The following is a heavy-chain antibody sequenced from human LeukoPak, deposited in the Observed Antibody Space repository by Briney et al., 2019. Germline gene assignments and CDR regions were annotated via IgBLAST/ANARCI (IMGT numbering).Heavy chain of an antibody. CDR3: ARGGYGGPDY. D-gene: IGHD4-23*01. V-gene: IGHV4-59*01. CDR1: GGSISSYY. Sequence: SEALSLTCTVSGGSISSYYWSWIRQPPGKGLEWIGYIYYSGSTNYNPSLKSRVTISVDTSKNQFSLKLSSVTAADTAVYYCARGGYGGPDYWGQGTLVTVSS. J-gene: IGHJ4*02. CDR2: IYYSGST.